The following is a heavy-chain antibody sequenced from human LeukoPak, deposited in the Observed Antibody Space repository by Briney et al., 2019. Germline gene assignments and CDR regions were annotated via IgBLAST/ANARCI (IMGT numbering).Heavy chain of an antibody. J-gene: IGHJ4*02. V-gene: IGHV1-69*13. CDR1: GGTFSSYA. D-gene: IGHD5-24*01. CDR2: IIPILGTA. Sequence: SVKVSCKASGGTFSSYAISWVRQAPGQGLEWMGGIIPILGTANYAQKFQGRVTITADESTSTAYMELSSLRSEDTAVYYCARDAEMATIPSYFDYWGQGTLVTVSS. CDR3: ARDAEMATIPSYFDY.